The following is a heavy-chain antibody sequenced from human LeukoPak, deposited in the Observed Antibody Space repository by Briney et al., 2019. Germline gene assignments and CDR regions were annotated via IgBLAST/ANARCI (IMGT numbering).Heavy chain of an antibody. CDR2: IKEAGSEK. V-gene: IGHV3-7*01. J-gene: IGHJ1*01. CDR1: GFTFSNYW. D-gene: IGHD2-2*01. Sequence: PGGSLRLSCAASGFTFSNYWMSWVRQAPGKGLEFMANIKEAGSEKYYVDSVKGRFTISRDNAKISLYLQMNSLRAEDTAVYYCATYSSSNAREFQYWGQGTLVTVSS. CDR3: ATYSSSNAREFQY.